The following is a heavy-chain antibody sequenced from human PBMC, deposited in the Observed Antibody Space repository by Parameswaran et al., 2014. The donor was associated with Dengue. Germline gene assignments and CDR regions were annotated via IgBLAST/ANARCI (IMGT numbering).Heavy chain of an antibody. V-gene: IGHV1-8*01. CDR2: MNPNSGNT. CDR3: ARGIPTVTRNYYYYGMDV. D-gene: IGHD4-17*01. J-gene: IGHJ6*02. Sequence: WVRQAPGQGLEWMGWMNPNSGNTGYAQKFQGRVTMTRNTSISTAYMELSSLRSEDTAVYYCARGIPTVTRNYYYYGMDVWGQGTTVTVSS.